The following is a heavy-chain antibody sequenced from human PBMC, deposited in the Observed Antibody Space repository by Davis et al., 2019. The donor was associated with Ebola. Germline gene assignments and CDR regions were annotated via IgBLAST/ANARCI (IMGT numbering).Heavy chain of an antibody. V-gene: IGHV3-33*01. CDR1: GFLFSTYG. CDR2: MWYDGSYT. Sequence: GESLKISCAASGFLFSTYGIHWARQAPGKGLEWVAIMWYDGSYTYFADSVKGRFSMSRDNLKNTMYLQMDSLRVEETAVYYCARDLYSRTFDVWGQGTMVTVSS. CDR3: ARDLYSRTFDV. J-gene: IGHJ3*01. D-gene: IGHD6-13*01.